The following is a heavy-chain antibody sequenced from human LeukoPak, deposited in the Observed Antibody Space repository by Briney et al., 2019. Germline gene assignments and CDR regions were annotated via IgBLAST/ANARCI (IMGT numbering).Heavy chain of an antibody. CDR2: INHSGST. J-gene: IGHJ4*02. V-gene: IGHV4-34*01. CDR3: ARHALYGDYVVD. CDR1: GGSFSGYY. Sequence: PSETLSLTCAVYGGSFSGYYWSWIRQPPGKGLEWIGEINHSGSTNYNPSLKSRVTISVDTSKNQFSLKLSSVTAADTAVYYCARHALYGDYVVDWGQGTLVTVSS. D-gene: IGHD4-17*01.